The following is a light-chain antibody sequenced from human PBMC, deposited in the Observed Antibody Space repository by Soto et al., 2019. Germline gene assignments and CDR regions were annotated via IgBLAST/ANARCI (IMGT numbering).Light chain of an antibody. CDR2: EVS. Sequence: QSALTQPASVSGSPGQSITISCTGPSSDVGGYNYVSWYQQHPGKAPKLMIYEVSNRPSGVSNRFSGSKSGNMASLTISGLQAEDEADYYCSSYTSSSTLVFGTGTKLTVL. CDR1: SSDVGGYNY. CDR3: SSYTSSSTLV. V-gene: IGLV2-14*01. J-gene: IGLJ1*01.